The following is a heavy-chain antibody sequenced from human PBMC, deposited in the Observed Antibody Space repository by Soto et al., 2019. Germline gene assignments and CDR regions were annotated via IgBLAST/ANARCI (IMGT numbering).Heavy chain of an antibody. CDR3: AKERATTTPFDY. D-gene: IGHD4-17*01. Sequence: GWSLSLSCAASGFTFSRDGMSWVRQAPGKGLEWVSLITDNGGSTYYADSVKGRFTISRDNTKNTLFLQMNSLRAEDTAVYYCAKERATTTPFDYWGQGALGTVSS. CDR1: GFTFSRDG. J-gene: IGHJ4*02. CDR2: ITDNGGST. V-gene: IGHV3-23*01.